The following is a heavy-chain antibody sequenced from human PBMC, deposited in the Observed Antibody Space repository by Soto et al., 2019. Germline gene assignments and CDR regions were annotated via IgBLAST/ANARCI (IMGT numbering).Heavy chain of an antibody. Sequence: EVQLVESGGGLVKPGGSLRLSCAASGFTFSSYSMNWVRQAPGKGLEWVSSISSSSSYIYYADSVKGRFTISRDNAKNSLYLQMNSLRAEDTAVYYCARAQQLGYCSGGSCYTGGFDYWGQGTLVTVSS. D-gene: IGHD2-15*01. V-gene: IGHV3-21*01. J-gene: IGHJ4*02. CDR2: ISSSSSYI. CDR1: GFTFSSYS. CDR3: ARAQQLGYCSGGSCYTGGFDY.